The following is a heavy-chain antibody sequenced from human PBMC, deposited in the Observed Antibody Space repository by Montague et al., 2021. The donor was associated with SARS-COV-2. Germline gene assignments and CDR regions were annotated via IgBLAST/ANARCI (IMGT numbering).Heavy chain of an antibody. Sequence: SETLSLTCAVYGGPFSDYYWSWIRQPPGKGLEWIGEINHSGSTNYNPSLRSRVTISVDTTKNQFSLKLSAVTAADTGVYYCARGAPTISMILVVMTGAGWYFDLWGRGTLVTVSS. CDR3: ARGAPTISMILVVMTGAGWYFDL. V-gene: IGHV4-34*01. CDR1: GGPFSDYY. J-gene: IGHJ2*01. D-gene: IGHD3-22*01. CDR2: INHSGST.